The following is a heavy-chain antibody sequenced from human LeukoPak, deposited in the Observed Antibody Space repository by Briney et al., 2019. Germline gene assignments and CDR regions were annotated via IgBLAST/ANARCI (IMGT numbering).Heavy chain of an antibody. CDR1: GYTFTSYW. CDR2: IYPGDSDT. V-gene: IGHV5-51*01. J-gene: IGHJ4*02. D-gene: IGHD5-24*01. CDR3: ARQRDGYSFDY. Sequence: GESLKISCKASGYTFTSYWIAWVRQMPGKGLEWMGIIYPGDSDTRYSPSFQGQVTISADKSSNTASLQWSSLKASDTAMYYCARQRDGYSFDYWGQGALVTVSS.